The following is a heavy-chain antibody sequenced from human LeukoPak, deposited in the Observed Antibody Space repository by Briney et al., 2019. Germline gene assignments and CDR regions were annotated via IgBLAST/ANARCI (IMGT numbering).Heavy chain of an antibody. V-gene: IGHV4-59*08. Sequence: SETLSLTCTVSGGSISSYWWTWIRQPPGNGLEWIGYIYYSGSTNYNPSLKSRVTISVDTSKNQFSLKLSSVPAADTAVYYCARQRDYGDYLDAFDVWGQGTMVTVSS. CDR1: GGSISSYW. D-gene: IGHD4-17*01. CDR2: IYYSGST. J-gene: IGHJ3*01. CDR3: ARQRDYGDYLDAFDV.